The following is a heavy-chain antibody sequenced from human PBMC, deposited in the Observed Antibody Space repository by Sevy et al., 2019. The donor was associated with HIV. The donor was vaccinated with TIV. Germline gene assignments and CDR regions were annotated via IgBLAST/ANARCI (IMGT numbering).Heavy chain of an antibody. Sequence: SETLSLTCTVSGGSISSHYWSWVRQPPGKGLEWIGYIYYSGSTNYNPSLQSRVTISVDKSKNQFSLKLSSVTAADTAVYYCARGTGGHYYYYYLDVWGTGTTVTVSS. CDR2: IYYSGST. J-gene: IGHJ6*03. V-gene: IGHV4-59*11. CDR3: ARGTGGHYYYYYLDV. CDR1: GGSISSHY. D-gene: IGHD3-10*01.